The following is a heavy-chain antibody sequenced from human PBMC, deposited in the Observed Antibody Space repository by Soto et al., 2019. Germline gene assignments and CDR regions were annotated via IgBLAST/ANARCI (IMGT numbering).Heavy chain of an antibody. Sequence: SGTLSLTCTVSGGSITDYSWVWIRQPAGKGLEWIGRIFSSGSTNYNPSLKGRITMSLDTSKNQFSLKLNSATATDTAVYFCARDQGVVITADNWFDPWGQGILVTVSS. CDR1: GGSITDYS. CDR2: IFSSGST. J-gene: IGHJ5*02. CDR3: ARDQGVVITADNWFDP. D-gene: IGHD3-22*01. V-gene: IGHV4-4*07.